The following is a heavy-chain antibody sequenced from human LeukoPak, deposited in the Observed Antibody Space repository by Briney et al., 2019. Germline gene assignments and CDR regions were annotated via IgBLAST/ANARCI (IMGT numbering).Heavy chain of an antibody. CDR1: GFTFTSSA. CDR2: IVVGSGNT. Sequence: SVKVSCKASGFTFTSSAMQWVRQARGQRLEWIGWIVVGSGNTNYAQKFQERVTITRDMSTSTAYMELSSLRSEDTAVYYCAASVIGITGTVDAFDIWGQGTMVTVSS. CDR3: AASVIGITGTVDAFDI. D-gene: IGHD1-7*01. V-gene: IGHV1-58*02. J-gene: IGHJ3*02.